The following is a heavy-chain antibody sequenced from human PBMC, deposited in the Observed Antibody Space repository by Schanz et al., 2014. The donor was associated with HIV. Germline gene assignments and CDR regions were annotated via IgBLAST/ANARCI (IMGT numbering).Heavy chain of an antibody. Sequence: QVQLVQSGAEVKEPGASVKVSCKASGYTFTRNGISWVRQPPGQGLEWMGWISAYNGNTNYAQKLQGRVTMTTDTSRYTAYMELRSLRSDDTAVYYCATRQGMGEYFENWGQGSLVTVSP. CDR3: ATRQGMGEYFEN. V-gene: IGHV1-18*01. CDR2: ISAYNGNT. J-gene: IGHJ1*01. CDR1: GYTFTRNG. D-gene: IGHD1-26*01.